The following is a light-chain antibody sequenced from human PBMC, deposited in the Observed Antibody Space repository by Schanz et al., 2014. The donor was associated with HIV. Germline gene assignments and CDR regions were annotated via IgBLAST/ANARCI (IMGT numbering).Light chain of an antibody. Sequence: QSALTQPPSASGSPGQSITISCTGTSSDVGGYNLVSWYQHHPDKPPKLIIYEGTKRPSGVSDRFSGSKSGNTASLTISGLQAEDEADYYCSSYTSSSTYVFGTGTKLTVL. V-gene: IGLV2-14*02. CDR2: EGT. J-gene: IGLJ1*01. CDR1: SSDVGGYNL. CDR3: SSYTSSSTYV.